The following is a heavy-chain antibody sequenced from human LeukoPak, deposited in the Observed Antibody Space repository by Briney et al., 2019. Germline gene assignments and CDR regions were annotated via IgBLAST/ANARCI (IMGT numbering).Heavy chain of an antibody. CDR1: GYSISSGYY. CDR3: AREYCSGGSGVLCYYMDV. Sequence: SETLSLTCAVSGYSISSGYYWGWIRQPPGKGLEWIGSIYHSGSTYYNPSLKSRVTISVDTSKNQFPLKLSSVTAADTAVYYCAREYCSGGSGVLCYYMDVWGKGTTVTVSS. CDR2: IYHSGST. V-gene: IGHV4-38-2*02. D-gene: IGHD2-15*01. J-gene: IGHJ6*03.